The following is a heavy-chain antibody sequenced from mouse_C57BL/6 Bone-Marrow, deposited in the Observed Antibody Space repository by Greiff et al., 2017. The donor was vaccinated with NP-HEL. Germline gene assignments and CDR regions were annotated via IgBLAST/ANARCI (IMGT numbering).Heavy chain of an antibody. J-gene: IGHJ2*01. CDR2: IYPGDGDT. V-gene: IGHV1-82*01. D-gene: IGHD1-1*01. Sequence: VQLQQSGPELVKPGASVKISCKASGYAFSSSWMNWVKQRPGKGLEWIGRIYPGDGDTNYNGKFKGKATLTADKSSSTAYMQLSSLTSEDSAVYVCARSVTTVVANFDYWGQGTTLTVSS. CDR3: ARSVTTVVANFDY. CDR1: GYAFSSSW.